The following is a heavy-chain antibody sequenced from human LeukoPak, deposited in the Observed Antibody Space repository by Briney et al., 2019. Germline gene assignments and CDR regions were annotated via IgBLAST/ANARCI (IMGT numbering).Heavy chain of an antibody. Sequence: GGSLRLSCSASGFTFSRYAMHWVRQAPGKGLEYVSGINNNGGRTHYGDSVKGRFSISRDNSKNTLYLQMSTLRAEDTAVYYCVKDVSGSYAFGYWGQGTLVTVAS. CDR3: VKDVSGSYAFGY. D-gene: IGHD1-26*01. CDR1: GFTFSRYA. V-gene: IGHV3-64D*09. J-gene: IGHJ4*02. CDR2: INNNGGRT.